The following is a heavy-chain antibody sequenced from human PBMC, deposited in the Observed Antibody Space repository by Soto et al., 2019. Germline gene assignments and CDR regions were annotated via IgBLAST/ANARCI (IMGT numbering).Heavy chain of an antibody. CDR2: IYWDDDK. D-gene: IGHD4-17*01. V-gene: IGHV2-5*02. CDR3: AHRRVGDYPYFDY. Sequence: QITLKESGPTLVKPTQTLTLTCTFSGFSLSTSGGGVGWIRQPPGKALERLALIYWDDDKRYSPSLKNRLTITKHTSKNQVVLTMPNMDPVDTATYYCAHRRVGDYPYFDYWGQGTLVTVSS. CDR1: GFSLSTSGGG. J-gene: IGHJ4*02.